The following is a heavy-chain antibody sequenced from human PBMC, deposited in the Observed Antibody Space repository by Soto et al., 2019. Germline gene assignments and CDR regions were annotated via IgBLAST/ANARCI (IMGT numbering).Heavy chain of an antibody. CDR2: ISGSGDRT. CDR3: ANSDRGGSGNSNF. J-gene: IGHJ4*02. Sequence: EVQLLESGGGLVQPGGSLRLSCAASGFDFNTYAMDWVRQAPGKGLEWVSSISGSGDRTYYADSVKGRFTISRDNSENTLYLEMNSLRAEDTAVYYCANSDRGGSGNSNFWGQGTLVTVSS. V-gene: IGHV3-23*01. CDR1: GFDFNTYA. D-gene: IGHD3-10*01.